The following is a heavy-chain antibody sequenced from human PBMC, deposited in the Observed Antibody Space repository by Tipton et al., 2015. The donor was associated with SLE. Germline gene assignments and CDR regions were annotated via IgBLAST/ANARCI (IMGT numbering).Heavy chain of an antibody. J-gene: IGHJ4*02. Sequence: SLRLSCAASGFTFSSYAMHWVRQAPGKGLEWVAVISYDGSNKYYADSVKGRFTISRDNSKNTLYLQMNSLRAEDTAVYYCARDGVVVPAAMVYWGQGTLVTVSS. D-gene: IGHD2-2*01. CDR2: ISYDGSNK. CDR1: GFTFSSYA. V-gene: IGHV3-30*04. CDR3: ARDGVVVPAAMVY.